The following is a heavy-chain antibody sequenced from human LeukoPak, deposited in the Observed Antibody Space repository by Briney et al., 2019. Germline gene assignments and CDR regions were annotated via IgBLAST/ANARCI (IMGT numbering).Heavy chain of an antibody. CDR1: GFTFSSYG. CDR3: ARFDYGDVVY. V-gene: IGHV3-33*08. D-gene: IGHD4-17*01. CDR2: IWYGGSNK. Sequence: GGSLRLSCAVSGFTFSSYGMHWVRGAPGKGLEWVAVIWYGGSNKYYADSVKGRFTISRDNSKNTLYLQMNSLRAEDTAVYYCARFDYGDVVYWGQGTLVTVSS. J-gene: IGHJ4*02.